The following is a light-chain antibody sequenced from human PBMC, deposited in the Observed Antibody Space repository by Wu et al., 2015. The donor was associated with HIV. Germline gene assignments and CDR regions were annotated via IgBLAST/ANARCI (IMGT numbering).Light chain of an antibody. Sequence: EIVLTQSPGTLSLSPGKRATLSCRASQNVNSNYLAWYQQKPGQAPRLLISGTSSRATGIPDRFSGSGSGTDFTLTISGLEPEDFAVYYCQQYDSSPLYTFGQGTKLEIK. V-gene: IGKV3-20*01. CDR2: GTS. J-gene: IGKJ2*01. CDR1: QNVNSNY. CDR3: QQYDSSPLYT.